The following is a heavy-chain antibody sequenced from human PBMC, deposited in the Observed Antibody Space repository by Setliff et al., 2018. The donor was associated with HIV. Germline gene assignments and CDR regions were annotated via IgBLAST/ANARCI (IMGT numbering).Heavy chain of an antibody. CDR1: GFRFSSYG. Sequence: PGGSLRLSCVASGFRFSSYGMHWVRQAPGKGLEWVTFIRHDGSTKYYADSVKGRFTISRDNSKNTLYLQMNSLGPEDTAVYYCAKAELSSGRYYFDYWGQGTLVTVSS. CDR3: AKAELSSGRYYFDY. CDR2: IRHDGSTK. D-gene: IGHD6-19*01. J-gene: IGHJ4*02. V-gene: IGHV3-30*02.